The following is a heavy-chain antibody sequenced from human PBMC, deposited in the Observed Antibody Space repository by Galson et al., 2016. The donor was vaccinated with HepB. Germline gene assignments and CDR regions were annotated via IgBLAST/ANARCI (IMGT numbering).Heavy chain of an antibody. V-gene: IGHV2-70*01. J-gene: IGHJ6*02. CDR3: ARMGTADTCPGNYGMDV. CDR1: GFSLSTSGMC. Sequence: PALVKPTQTLTLTCTLSGFSLSTSGMCVTWIRQSPGKALEWLAFIDWTDDKYYSPSLETRLTISKDTSNSQVVLTMTNMEAVDTATYFCARMGTADTCPGNYGMDVWGQGTTVTVSS. D-gene: IGHD2-21*02. CDR2: IDWTDDK.